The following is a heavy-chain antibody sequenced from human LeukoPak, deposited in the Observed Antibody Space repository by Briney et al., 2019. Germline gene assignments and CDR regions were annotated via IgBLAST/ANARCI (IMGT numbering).Heavy chain of an antibody. CDR2: ISGSGGST. CDR1: GFTFSSYA. J-gene: IGHJ4*02. D-gene: IGHD3-22*01. CDR3: AKDPGPYDGSTLDY. V-gene: IGHV3-23*01. Sequence: GGSLRLSCAASGFTFSSYAMSWVRQAPGKGLEWVSAISGSGGSTYYADSVKGRFTISRDNSKNTLYLQMNSLRAEDTAVYYCAKDPGPYDGSTLDYWGQGTLVTVSS.